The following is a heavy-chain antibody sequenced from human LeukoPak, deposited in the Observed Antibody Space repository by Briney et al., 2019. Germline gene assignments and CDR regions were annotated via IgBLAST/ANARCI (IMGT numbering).Heavy chain of an antibody. CDR1: GFTFSSYA. D-gene: IGHD2-2*01. J-gene: IGHJ4*02. CDR2: ISGSGGST. V-gene: IGHV3-23*01. Sequence: GGSLRLSCAASGFTFSSYAMSWVRQAPGKGLEWVSAISGSGGSTYYADSVKGRFTISRDNSKNTLYLQMNSPRAEDTAVYYCARSGIVVVPAATTAFDYWGQGTLVTVSS. CDR3: ARSGIVVVPAATTAFDY.